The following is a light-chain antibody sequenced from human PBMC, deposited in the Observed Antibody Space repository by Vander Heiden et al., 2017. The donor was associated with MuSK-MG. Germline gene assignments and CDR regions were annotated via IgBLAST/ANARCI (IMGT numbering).Light chain of an antibody. CDR2: WAS. CDR3: QQDDSTPRP. CDR1: QSVLYSSNTKNY. V-gene: IGKV4-1*01. J-gene: IGKJ1*01. Sequence: DIVMTQSPDSLAVSLGERATINCKSSQSVLYSSNTKNYLAWYQQKPGQPPKLLIYWASTRESGVPDSFSGSGSGTDFTLSISSLQAEDVAVYYCQQDDSTPRPFGQGTKVEIK.